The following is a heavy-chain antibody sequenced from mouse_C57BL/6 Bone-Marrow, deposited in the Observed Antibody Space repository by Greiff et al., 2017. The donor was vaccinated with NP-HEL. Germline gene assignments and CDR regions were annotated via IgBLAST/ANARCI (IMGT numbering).Heavy chain of an antibody. CDR2: IYPRSGNT. CDR3: ARGDGYYWYVDV. D-gene: IGHD2-3*01. V-gene: IGHV1-81*01. J-gene: IGHJ1*03. Sequence: VKLQQSGAELARPGASVKLSCKASGYTFTSYGISWVKQRTGQGLEWIGEIYPRSGNTYYNAKFKGKATLTADKSSSTAYMELRSLTSEDSAVYFCARGDGYYWYVDVWGTGTTVTVAS. CDR1: GYTFTSYG.